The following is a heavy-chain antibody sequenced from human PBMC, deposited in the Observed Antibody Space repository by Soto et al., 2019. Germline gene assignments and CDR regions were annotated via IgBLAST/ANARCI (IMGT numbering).Heavy chain of an antibody. Sequence: XGSLRLSCSASGFTFSSYGMHWVRQAPGKGLEWVAVISYDGSNKYYADSVKGRFTISRDNSKNTLYLQMNSLRAEDTAVYYCAKDAGYDFWSGYYSPHYYYGMDVWGQGTPVTVSS. CDR3: AKDAGYDFWSGYYSPHYYYGMDV. J-gene: IGHJ6*02. CDR1: GFTFSSYG. D-gene: IGHD3-3*01. V-gene: IGHV3-30*18. CDR2: ISYDGSNK.